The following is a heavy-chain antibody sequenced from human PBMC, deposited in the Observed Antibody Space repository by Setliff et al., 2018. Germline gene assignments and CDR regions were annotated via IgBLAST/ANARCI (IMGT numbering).Heavy chain of an antibody. CDR3: ARMSGFQYMDV. Sequence: SETLSLTCTVSGDPMSSRRYYWAWIRQPAGKGLEWIGQIYTSWSTNYNPSLKSRVTISLDTSNNQFSLSLSSVTAADTAVYYCARMSGFQYMDVWGKGTTVTISS. V-gene: IGHV4-61*09. CDR1: GDPMSSRRYY. D-gene: IGHD3-3*01. J-gene: IGHJ6*03. CDR2: IYTSWST.